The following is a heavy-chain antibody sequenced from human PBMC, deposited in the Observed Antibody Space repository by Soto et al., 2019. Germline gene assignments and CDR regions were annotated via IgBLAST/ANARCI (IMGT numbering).Heavy chain of an antibody. D-gene: IGHD2-15*01. V-gene: IGHV1-69*01. CDR2: IIPIFGTA. CDR1: GGTFSSYA. J-gene: IGHJ4*02. CDR3: ARDLYGCSGGSCYSFGGY. Sequence: QVQLVQSGAEVKKPGSSVKVSCKASGGTFSSYAISWVRQAPGQGLEWMGGIIPIFGTANYAQKFQGRVTITEDESTSTAYMELSSLRSEDTAVYYCARDLYGCSGGSCYSFGGYWGQGTLVTVSS.